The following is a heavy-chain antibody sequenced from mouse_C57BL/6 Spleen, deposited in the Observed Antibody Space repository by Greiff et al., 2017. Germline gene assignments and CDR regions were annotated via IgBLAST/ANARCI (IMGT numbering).Heavy chain of an antibody. CDR1: GYTFTSYW. Sequence: QVQLQQPGAELVKPGASVKVSCKASGYTFTSYWMNWVKQRPGQGLEWIGRIHPSDSDTNYNQQFKGKATLTVDKSSSTAYTQRRSLTSEDSAVYYCAIRGLRDFDYWGQGTTLTVSS. J-gene: IGHJ2*01. V-gene: IGHV1-74*01. CDR3: AIRGLRDFDY. CDR2: IHPSDSDT. D-gene: IGHD1-1*01.